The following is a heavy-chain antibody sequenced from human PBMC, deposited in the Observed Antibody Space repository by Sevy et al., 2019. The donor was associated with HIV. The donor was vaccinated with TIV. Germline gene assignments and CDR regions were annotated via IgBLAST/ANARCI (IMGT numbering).Heavy chain of an antibody. J-gene: IGHJ4*02. D-gene: IGHD6-13*01. Sequence: GGSLRLSCAASGFTFSSYGMHWVRQAPGKGLEWVAVIWYDGSNKDYADSVKGRFTISRDNSKNTLYLQMNSLRAEDTAVYYCARVFGAATSIDYWGQGTLVTVSS. V-gene: IGHV3-33*01. CDR1: GFTFSSYG. CDR2: IWYDGSNK. CDR3: ARVFGAATSIDY.